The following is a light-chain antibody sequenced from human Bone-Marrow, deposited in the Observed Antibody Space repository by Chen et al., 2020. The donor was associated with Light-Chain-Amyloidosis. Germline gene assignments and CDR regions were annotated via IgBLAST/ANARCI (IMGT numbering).Light chain of an antibody. CDR2: DVS. CDR1: QTVSSF. V-gene: IGKV3-11*01. CDR3: QQRSNWPPMYT. Sequence: EILLTQSPATLSLSPGERATLSCRASQTVSSFFAWYQQKPGQAPRLVIYDVSKRASGIPARFSGGESGTDFTLTISSLEPEDFAVYYCQQRSNWPPMYTFGQGTKLEIK. J-gene: IGKJ2*01.